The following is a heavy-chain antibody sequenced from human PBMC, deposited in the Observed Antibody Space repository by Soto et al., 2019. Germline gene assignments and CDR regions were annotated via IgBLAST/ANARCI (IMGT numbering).Heavy chain of an antibody. D-gene: IGHD6-13*01. CDR2: INTNTGNP. Sequence: GASVKVSCKASGYTFTSYAMNWVRQAPGQGLEWTGWINTNTGNPTYAQGFTGRFVFSLDTSVSTAYLQICSLKAEDTAVYYCAREIVDSSSWYFYYYYGMDVWGQGTTVTVSS. V-gene: IGHV7-4-1*01. CDR3: AREIVDSSSWYFYYYYGMDV. J-gene: IGHJ6*02. CDR1: GYTFTSYA.